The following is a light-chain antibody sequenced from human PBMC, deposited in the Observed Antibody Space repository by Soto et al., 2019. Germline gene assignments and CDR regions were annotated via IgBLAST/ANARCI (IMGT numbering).Light chain of an antibody. CDR3: QRISSFPIT. CDR2: AAS. CDR1: QGITSW. Sequence: DIQMTQSPSSVSASVGDRVTITCRASQGITSWLAWYQQKPGKAPKLLIYAASSMQSGVPSRFSGRGSGTDITLTISSLQREEFAKHCCQRISSFPITLGGGTKVDIK. V-gene: IGKV1-12*01. J-gene: IGKJ4*01.